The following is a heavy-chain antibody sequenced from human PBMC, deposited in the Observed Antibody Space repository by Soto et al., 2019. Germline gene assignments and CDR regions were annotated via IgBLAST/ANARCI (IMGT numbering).Heavy chain of an antibody. Sequence: QVHLQESGPRLVEPSETLSLTCSVSGDSIRNSGHYWGWVRQPPGKGLEWIGSVYYSGTSYRKPSLKSLLTMSIDTSKHKFSLRLTSVTAADTAIYYCAGPATVAPPDAFQVWSQGTLVTVSS. D-gene: IGHD6-19*01. CDR2: VYYSGTS. V-gene: IGHV4-39*01. CDR3: AGPATVAPPDAFQV. CDR1: GDSIRNSGHY. J-gene: IGHJ3*01.